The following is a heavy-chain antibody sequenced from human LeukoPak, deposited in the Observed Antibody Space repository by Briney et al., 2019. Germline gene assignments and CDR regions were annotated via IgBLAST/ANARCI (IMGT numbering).Heavy chain of an antibody. D-gene: IGHD6-19*01. J-gene: IGHJ4*02. CDR2: ISGTGSST. Sequence: PGGSLRLSCAASGFTFSSYAMGWFRQAPGKGLEWVSTISGTGSSTYYADSVKGRFTISRDSSTNTLSLQMNSLRAEDTAVYYCAARPPRAVAGPFDYWGQGTLVTVSS. V-gene: IGHV3-23*01. CDR3: AARPPRAVAGPFDY. CDR1: GFTFSSYA.